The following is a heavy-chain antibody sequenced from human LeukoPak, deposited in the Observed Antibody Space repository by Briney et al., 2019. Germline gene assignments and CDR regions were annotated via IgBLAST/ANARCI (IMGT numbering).Heavy chain of an antibody. Sequence: PGGSLRLSRSAPGFNVSTQYLSWVRQAPRKGVELVSVIYSGGSTYYADSVKGRFTISRDNSKNTLYLQMNSLRAEDTAVYYCASDPDSSGPTFDYWGQGTLVIVSS. CDR3: ASDPDSSGPTFDY. J-gene: IGHJ4*02. CDR2: IYSGGST. V-gene: IGHV3-66*01. D-gene: IGHD3-22*01. CDR1: GFNVSTQY.